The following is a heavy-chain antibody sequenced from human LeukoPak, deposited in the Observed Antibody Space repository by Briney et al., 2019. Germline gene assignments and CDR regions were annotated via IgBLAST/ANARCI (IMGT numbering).Heavy chain of an antibody. V-gene: IGHV1-46*01. CDR1: GYTFTSYY. J-gene: IGHJ3*02. D-gene: IGHD5-24*01. Sequence: GASVKVSCKASGYTFTSYYMHWVRQAPGQGLEWMGIINPSGGSTSYAQKFQGRVTMTRDTSTSTVCMELSSLRSEDTAVYYCARPQRTKAINYAFDIWGQGTMVTVSS. CDR3: ARPQRTKAINYAFDI. CDR2: INPSGGST.